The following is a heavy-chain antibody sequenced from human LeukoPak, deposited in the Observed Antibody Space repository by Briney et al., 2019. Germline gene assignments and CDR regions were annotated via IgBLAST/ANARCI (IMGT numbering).Heavy chain of an antibody. J-gene: IGHJ4*02. V-gene: IGHV3-23*01. D-gene: IGHD6-19*01. CDR1: GFTFSSYA. CDR3: AKDIASLVAGSFSGFDY. CDR2: ISGSGGST. Sequence: GGSLRLSCAASGFTFSSYAMSWVRQAPGKGLEWVSAISGSGGSTYYADSVKGRFTISRDNSKNTVYLQMNSLRAEDTAVYYCAKDIASLVAGSFSGFDYWGQGNLVTVSS.